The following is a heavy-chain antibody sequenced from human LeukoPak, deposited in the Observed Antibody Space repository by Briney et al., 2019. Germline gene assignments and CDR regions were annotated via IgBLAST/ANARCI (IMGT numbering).Heavy chain of an antibody. Sequence: SETLSLTCTVSGGSISSYYWSWIRQPPGQGLEWIGYVYYSGSTNYNPSLKSRVSISVDTSKNQFSLKLRSVTAADTAVYYCVRADGSSSGVTCGQGTLVTVSS. D-gene: IGHD1-26*01. CDR2: VYYSGST. CDR3: VRADGSSSGVT. CDR1: GGSISSYY. J-gene: IGHJ1*01. V-gene: IGHV4-59*01.